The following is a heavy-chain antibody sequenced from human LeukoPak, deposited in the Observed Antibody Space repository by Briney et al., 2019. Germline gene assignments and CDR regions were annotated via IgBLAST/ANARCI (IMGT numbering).Heavy chain of an antibody. CDR3: ARPTFSSGGAYFDY. V-gene: IGHV4-39*01. J-gene: IGHJ4*02. Sequence: SETLSLTCTVSGGSISSSSCYWGWIRQPPGKGLEWIGSIYYSGSTYYNPSLKSRVTISVDTSKNQFSLKLSSVTAADTAVYYCARPTFSSGGAYFDYWGQGTLVTVSS. CDR2: IYYSGST. CDR1: GGSISSSSCY. D-gene: IGHD6-19*01.